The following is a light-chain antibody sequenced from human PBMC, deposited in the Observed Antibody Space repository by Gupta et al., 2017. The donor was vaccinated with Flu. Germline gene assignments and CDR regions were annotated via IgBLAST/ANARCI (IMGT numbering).Light chain of an antibody. V-gene: IGLV2-23*02. CDR3: CSYTVTGGRLV. CDR1: NSDVGSYNL. CDR2: EVN. Sequence: QPALTQPASVSGSPGKSITISCPGTNSDVGSYNLASWYQQHPGKAPKLIIYEVNKRPSGVSNRFSGSKSGTTASLTISGLQADDEAHYYCCSYTVTGGRLVFGGGTKLTVL. J-gene: IGLJ2*01.